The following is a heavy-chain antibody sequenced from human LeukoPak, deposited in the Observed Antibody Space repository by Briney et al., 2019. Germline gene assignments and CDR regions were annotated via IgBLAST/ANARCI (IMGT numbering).Heavy chain of an antibody. J-gene: IGHJ6*04. CDR3: ARDTYGDFIYYYYYGMGV. V-gene: IGHV3-7*03. Sequence: GGSLRLSCAASGFTFSSYWMSWVRQAPGKGLEWVANIKQDGSEKYYVDSVKGQFTISRDNAKNSLYLQMNSLRAEDTAVYYCARDTYGDFIYYYYYGMGVWGKGTTVTVSS. D-gene: IGHD4-17*01. CDR2: IKQDGSEK. CDR1: GFTFSSYW.